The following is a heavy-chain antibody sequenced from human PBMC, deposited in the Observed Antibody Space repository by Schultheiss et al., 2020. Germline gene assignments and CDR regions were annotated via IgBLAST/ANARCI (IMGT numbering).Heavy chain of an antibody. J-gene: IGHJ6*03. CDR3: AREPLLLADYYYYYYMDV. CDR2: IWYDGSNK. CDR1: GFTFSSDG. Sequence: GGALRLSCAASGFTFSSDGMHWVRQAPGKGLEWVAVIWYDGSNKYYADSVKGRFTISRDNSKNTLYLQMNSLRAEDTAVYYCAREPLLLADYYYYYYMDVWGEGTTVTVS. D-gene: IGHD3-10*01. V-gene: IGHV3-33*01.